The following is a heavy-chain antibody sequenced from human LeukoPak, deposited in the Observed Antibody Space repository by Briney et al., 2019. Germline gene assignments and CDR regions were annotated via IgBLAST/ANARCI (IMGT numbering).Heavy chain of an antibody. J-gene: IGHJ5*02. V-gene: IGHV4-59*01. D-gene: IGHD3-10*01. Sequence: SETLSLTCTVSGGSITSYYWHWIRQPPGKGLEWIGHIYYSGSTNYNPSLKSRVTISVDTSRKQFSLELHSVNAADTAVYYCARDRGRATWFDPWGQGTVVTVSS. CDR3: ARDRGRATWFDP. CDR1: GGSITSYY. CDR2: IYYSGST.